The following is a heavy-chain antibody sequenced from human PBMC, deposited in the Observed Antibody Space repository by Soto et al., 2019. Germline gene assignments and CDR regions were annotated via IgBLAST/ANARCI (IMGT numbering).Heavy chain of an antibody. J-gene: IGHJ4*02. D-gene: IGHD3-3*01. Sequence: QVRLVQSGAEVKKTGSSVKVSCEASGTTFSNFAIGWVRQAPGQGLEWMGGIILPFGTPNYAQKFQGRVTISAGESMTTAYMELRGLRSEDTAVYYCVRGPDDEGYFDYWGQGTLVTVSS. CDR1: GTTFSNFA. CDR2: IILPFGTP. V-gene: IGHV1-69*12. CDR3: VRGPDDEGYFDY.